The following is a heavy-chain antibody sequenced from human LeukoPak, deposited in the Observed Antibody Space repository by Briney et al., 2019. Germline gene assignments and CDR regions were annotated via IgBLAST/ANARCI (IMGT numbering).Heavy chain of an antibody. CDR2: INHSGST. D-gene: IGHD6-19*01. CDR1: GGTFSGYY. V-gene: IGHV4-34*01. CDR3: ARSGSSGWPGGFDY. J-gene: IGHJ4*02. Sequence: SETLSLTCAVYGGTFSGYYWSWIRQPPGKGLEGIGEINHSGSTNYNPSLKSRVTISGDTSKNQFSLKLSPVTAADTAVYYCARSGSSGWPGGFDYWGQGTLVTASS.